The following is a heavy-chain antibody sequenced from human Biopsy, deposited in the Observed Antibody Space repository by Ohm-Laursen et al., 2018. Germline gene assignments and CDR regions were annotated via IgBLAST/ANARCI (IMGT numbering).Heavy chain of an antibody. CDR2: SSGYNGKT. CDR1: GYTFSSYG. D-gene: IGHD1-26*01. J-gene: IGHJ4*02. CDR3: ARWETTLGRSLDS. V-gene: IGHV1-18*01. Sequence: SVKVSCKASGYTFSSYGINWVRQAPGQGLEWMGWSSGYNGKTNYAQKFQGRLIMTTDTSTSTAYMDLRSLRPDDTAVYFCARWETTLGRSLDSWGQGTLVAVSS.